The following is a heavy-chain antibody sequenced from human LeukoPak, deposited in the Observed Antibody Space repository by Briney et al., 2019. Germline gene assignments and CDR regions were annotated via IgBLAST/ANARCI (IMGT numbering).Heavy chain of an antibody. J-gene: IGHJ4*02. CDR1: GSPISSYY. D-gene: IGHD5-18*01. CDR2: IYYSGST. V-gene: IGHV4-59*01. CDR3: ARDTREDTAMAYFDY. Sequence: SETLSLTCTVSGSPISSYYWSWLRQPPGKGLEWIGYIYYSGSTKYNPSLKSRVTISVDTSKNQFSLNLSSVTAADTAVYYCARDTREDTAMAYFDYWGQGTLVTVSS.